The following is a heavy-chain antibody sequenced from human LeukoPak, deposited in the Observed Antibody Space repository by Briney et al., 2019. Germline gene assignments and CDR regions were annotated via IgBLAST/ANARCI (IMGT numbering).Heavy chain of an antibody. D-gene: IGHD6-19*01. CDR1: GFTFSRYW. CDR2: IKQDGSEK. CDR3: ARDGYSSGWYSG. J-gene: IGHJ4*02. Sequence: GGSLRLSCAASGFTFSRYWMSWVRQAPGKGLEWVANIKQDGSEKYYVDSVKGRFTISRDNAKNSLYLQKSSLRAEDTAVYYCARDGYSSGWYSGWGQGTLVTVSS. V-gene: IGHV3-7*01.